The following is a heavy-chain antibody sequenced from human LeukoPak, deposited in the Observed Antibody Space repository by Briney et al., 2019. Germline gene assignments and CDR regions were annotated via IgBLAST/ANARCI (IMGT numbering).Heavy chain of an antibody. CDR1: GYTFTSYG. CDR2: ISAYNGNT. V-gene: IGHV1-18*01. Sequence: ASVKVSCKASGYTFTSYGISWVRQAPGQGLEWMGWISAYNGNTNYAQKLQGRVTITTDTSTSTAYMELRSLRSDDTAVYYCARVPRDYDILTGALDYWGQGTLVTVSS. J-gene: IGHJ4*02. D-gene: IGHD3-9*01. CDR3: ARVPRDYDILTGALDY.